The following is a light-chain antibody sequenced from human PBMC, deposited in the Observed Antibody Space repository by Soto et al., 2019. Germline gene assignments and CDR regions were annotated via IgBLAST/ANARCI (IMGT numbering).Light chain of an antibody. CDR3: QKYNTLPTT. Sequence: DIQMTQSPPSLSASVGDRVTITCRASQGIGNSLAWYQQKPGTVPKLLIYSASTLQSGVPSRFSGSGSGTDFTLTISTLQPEDVAAYYCQKYNTLPTTLGQGTRLEIK. CDR1: QGIGNS. V-gene: IGKV1-27*01. CDR2: SAS. J-gene: IGKJ5*01.